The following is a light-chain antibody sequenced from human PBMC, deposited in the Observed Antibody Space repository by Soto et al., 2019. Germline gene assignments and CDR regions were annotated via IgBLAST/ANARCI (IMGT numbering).Light chain of an antibody. CDR3: QQYNSYSPGYT. J-gene: IGKJ2*01. V-gene: IGKV1-5*01. CDR1: QSISSW. Sequence: DIQMTQSPSTLSASVGDRVTITCRASQSISSWLAWYQQKPGKAPKLPIYDASSLESGVPSRFSGSGSGTEFTLTISSLQPDDFATYYCQQYNSYSPGYTFGQGTKLEIK. CDR2: DAS.